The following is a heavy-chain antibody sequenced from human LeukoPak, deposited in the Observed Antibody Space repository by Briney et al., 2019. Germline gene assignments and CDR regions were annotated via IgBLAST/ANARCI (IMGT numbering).Heavy chain of an antibody. J-gene: IGHJ3*02. CDR2: INPSGGST. CDR3: ARSATIFGVVTPGAFDI. D-gene: IGHD3-3*01. V-gene: IGHV1-46*01. Sequence: ASVKVSCKASGYTFTSYYMHWVRQAPGQGLEWMGIINPSGGSTSYAQKFQGRVTMTRDTSTSTVYMELSSLRSEDTAVYYCARSATIFGVVTPGAFDIWGQGTMVTVSS. CDR1: GYTFTSYY.